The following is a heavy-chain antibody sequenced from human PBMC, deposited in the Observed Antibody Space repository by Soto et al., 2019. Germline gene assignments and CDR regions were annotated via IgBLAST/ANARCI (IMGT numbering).Heavy chain of an antibody. CDR1: GGSISSYY. V-gene: IGHV4-59*01. CDR2: IYYSGST. J-gene: IGHJ4*02. CDR3: AREQPSVAGAFDY. D-gene: IGHD6-19*01. Sequence: PSETLSLTCTVSGGSISSYYWSWIRQPPGKGLEWIGYIYYSGSTNYNPSLKSRVTISVDTSKDQFSLKLSSVTAADTAVHYCAREQPSVAGAFDYWGQGPLVTVSS.